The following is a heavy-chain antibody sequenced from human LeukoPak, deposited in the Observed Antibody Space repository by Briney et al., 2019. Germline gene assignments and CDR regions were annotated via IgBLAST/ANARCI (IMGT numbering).Heavy chain of an antibody. CDR2: IYYSGST. CDR3: ARDLRHSSSSRGGYNWFDP. D-gene: IGHD6-6*01. CDR1: GDSITYFY. V-gene: IGHV4-4*07. J-gene: IGHJ5*02. Sequence: SETLSLTCSVSGDSITYFYWSWIRQAAGKGLEWIGSIYYSGSTYYNPSPKSRVTISVDTSKNQFSLKLSSVTAADTAVYYCARDLRHSSSSRGGYNWFDPWGQGTLVTVSS.